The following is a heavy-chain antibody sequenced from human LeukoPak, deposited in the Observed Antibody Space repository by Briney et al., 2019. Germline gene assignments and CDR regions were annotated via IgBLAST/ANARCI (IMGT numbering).Heavy chain of an antibody. J-gene: IGHJ4*02. CDR2: ISSSGSTI. D-gene: IGHD3-22*01. Sequence: GGSLRLSRAASGFTFSDYYMNWIRQAPGKGLEWVSYISSSGSTIYYADSVKGRFTISRDNANNSLYLQMNDLRADDTAVYYCARGDSSACPDYWGQGTLVTVSS. CDR1: GFTFSDYY. V-gene: IGHV3-11*01. CDR3: ARGDSSACPDY.